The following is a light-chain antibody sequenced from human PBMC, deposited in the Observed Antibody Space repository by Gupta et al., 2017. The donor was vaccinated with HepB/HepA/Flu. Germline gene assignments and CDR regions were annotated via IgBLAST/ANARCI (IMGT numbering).Light chain of an antibody. CDR3: QQYNKWPPWT. CDR2: GAS. J-gene: IGKJ1*01. Sequence: ELVMPQSSATLSLSPGERATLSCRASESVSSNLAWYQQKPGQAPRLLIYGASTRATGIPARFSGSGSGTDFTLTISSLQSEDFAVYYCQQYNKWPPWTFGQGTKVEIK. CDR1: ESVSSN. V-gene: IGKV3-15*01.